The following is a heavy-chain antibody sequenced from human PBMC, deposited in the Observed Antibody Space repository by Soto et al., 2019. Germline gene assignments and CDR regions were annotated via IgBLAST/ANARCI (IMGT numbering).Heavy chain of an antibody. CDR1: GGTFSSYA. V-gene: IGHV1-69*12. CDR3: ARTCSGGSCYYYYGMDA. D-gene: IGHD2-15*01. Sequence: QVQLVQSGAEVKKPGSSVKVSCKASGGTFSSYAISWVRQAPGQGLEWMGGIIPIFGTANYAQKFQGRVTITADESTSXXYMELSSLRSEDTAVYYCARTCSGGSCYYYYGMDAWGQGTTVTVSS. CDR2: IIPIFGTA. J-gene: IGHJ6*02.